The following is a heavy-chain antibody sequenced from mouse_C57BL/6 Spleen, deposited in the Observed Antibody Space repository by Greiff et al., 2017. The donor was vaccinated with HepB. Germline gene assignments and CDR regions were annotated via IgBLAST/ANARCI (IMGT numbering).Heavy chain of an antibody. CDR3: ARSSYYSNYFDY. CDR1: GFTFTDYY. D-gene: IGHD2-5*01. V-gene: IGHV7-3*01. Sequence: EVKLMESGGGLVQPGGSLSLSCAASGFTFTDYYMSWVRQPPGKALEWLGFIRNKANGYTTEYSASVKGRFTISRDNSQSILYLQMNALRAEDSATYYCARSSYYSNYFDYWGQGTTLTVSS. CDR2: IRNKANGYTT. J-gene: IGHJ2*01.